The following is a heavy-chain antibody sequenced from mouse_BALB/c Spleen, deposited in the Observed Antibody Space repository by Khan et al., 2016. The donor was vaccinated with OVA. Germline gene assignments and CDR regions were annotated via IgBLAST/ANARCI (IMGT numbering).Heavy chain of an antibody. CDR3: AREGYYGNYRAWFAY. D-gene: IGHD2-1*01. Sequence: VKLQESGPELVKPGASVRISCKTSGYTFTTYYINWLKQRPGQGLEWIGWIYPGDVNTKYNEKFKDKATLTADKSSSTAYMQLSSLTSDDSAVYCCAREGYYGNYRAWFAYWGQGTLVTVST. CDR1: GYTFTTYY. J-gene: IGHJ3*01. V-gene: IGHV1S56*01. CDR2: IYPGDVNT.